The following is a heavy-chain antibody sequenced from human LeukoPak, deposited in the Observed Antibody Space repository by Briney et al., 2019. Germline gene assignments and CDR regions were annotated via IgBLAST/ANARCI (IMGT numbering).Heavy chain of an antibody. CDR1: GFTFSSYS. Sequence: GGSLRLSCAASGFTFSSYSMNWVRQAPGKGLEWVSSISSSSYMYYADSVKGRFTISRDNAKNSLYLQMNSLRAEDTAVYYCATGESYCSSTSCYTGIDYWGQGTLVTVSS. V-gene: IGHV3-21*01. D-gene: IGHD2-2*02. J-gene: IGHJ4*02. CDR3: ATGESYCSSTSCYTGIDY. CDR2: ISSSSYM.